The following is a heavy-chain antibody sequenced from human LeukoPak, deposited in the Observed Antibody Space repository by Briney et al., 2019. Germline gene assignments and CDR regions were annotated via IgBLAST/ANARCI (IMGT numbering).Heavy chain of an antibody. CDR1: GFTFGHYT. CDR2: ISSISHYI. J-gene: IGHJ4*02. CDR3: AKDQRGKGRAMASRFDY. Sequence: GGSLRLSCAASGFTFGHYTMNWVRQAPGKGLEWVSSISSISHYIYYADSLKGRLTISRDNAKNSLYLQMNSLRAEDTAVYYCAKDQRGKGRAMASRFDYWGQGTLVTVSS. V-gene: IGHV3-21*01. D-gene: IGHD5-18*01.